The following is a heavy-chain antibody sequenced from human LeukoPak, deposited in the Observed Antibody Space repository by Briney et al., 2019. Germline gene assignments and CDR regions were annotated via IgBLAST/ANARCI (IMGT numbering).Heavy chain of an antibody. Sequence: GGSLRLSCTASEFTLSNYWMHWVRQAPGKGLEWVANINHDESEKYYVGSVKGRFTISRDYGRNSLHLQMNSLRAEDTAVYFCAKGGSRSCGSCFSDAFDIWGQGTVVAVSS. J-gene: IGHJ3*02. D-gene: IGHD2-15*01. V-gene: IGHV3-7*01. CDR3: AKGGSRSCGSCFSDAFDI. CDR2: INHDESEK. CDR1: EFTLSNYW.